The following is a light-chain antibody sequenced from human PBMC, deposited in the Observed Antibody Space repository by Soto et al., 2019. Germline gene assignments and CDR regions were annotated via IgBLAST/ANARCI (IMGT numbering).Light chain of an antibody. J-gene: IGKJ1*01. CDR1: QDIRTE. CDR3: LQDYHYPRT. CDR2: GAT. Sequence: ALQMTQSPSSLSASVGDRVTITCRASQDIRTELGWSQQKPGKAPKLLIYGATTLQSGVPSRFSGSGSGTDFTLTISGRQPEDFATYYCLQDYHYPRTFGQGTKGEVK. V-gene: IGKV1-6*01.